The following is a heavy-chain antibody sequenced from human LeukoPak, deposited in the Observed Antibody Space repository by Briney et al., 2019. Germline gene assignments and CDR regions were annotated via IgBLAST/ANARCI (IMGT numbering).Heavy chain of an antibody. V-gene: IGHV5-10-1*01. CDR2: IDPSDSYT. D-gene: IGHD5-18*01. CDR3: ASRSRCGYSWDY. Sequence: GESLKISCKGSGYSFTSYWISWVRQMPGKGLEWMGRIDPSDSYTNYSPSFQGHVTISADKSISTAYLQWSGLKASDTAMYYCASRSRCGYSWDYWGQGTLVTVSS. CDR1: GYSFTSYW. J-gene: IGHJ4*02.